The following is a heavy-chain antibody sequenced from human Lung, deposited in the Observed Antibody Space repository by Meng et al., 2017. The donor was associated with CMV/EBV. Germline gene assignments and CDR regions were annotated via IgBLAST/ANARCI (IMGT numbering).Heavy chain of an antibody. V-gene: IGHV3-30*04. Sequence: SXKISXAASGFTFSSYAMHWVRQAPGKGLEWVAVISYDGSNKYYADSVKGRFTISRDNSKNTLYLQMNSLRAEDTAVYYCARDRGGIVGATKGYYGMDVWGQGXTVTVSS. CDR2: ISYDGSNK. D-gene: IGHD1-26*01. CDR1: GFTFSSYA. CDR3: ARDRGGIVGATKGYYGMDV. J-gene: IGHJ6*02.